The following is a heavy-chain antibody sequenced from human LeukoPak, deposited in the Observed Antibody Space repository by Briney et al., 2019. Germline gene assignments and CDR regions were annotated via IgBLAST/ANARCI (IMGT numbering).Heavy chain of an antibody. CDR3: GRWGHQQAAFDI. J-gene: IGHJ3*02. CDR2: TYFMSRWIN. D-gene: IGHD3-16*01. Sequence: SQTLSLTCAISGEIVSSTNAAWGSIRQSPSRGLEWLGRTYFMSRWINDHAISLKSRMSINPDTSKNQFSLQLSSVTPEDTAVYYCGRWGHQQAAFDIWGQGTMVTVSS. CDR1: GEIVSSTNAA. V-gene: IGHV6-1*01.